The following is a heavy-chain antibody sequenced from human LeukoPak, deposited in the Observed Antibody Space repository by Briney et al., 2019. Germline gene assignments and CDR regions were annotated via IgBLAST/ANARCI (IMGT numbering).Heavy chain of an antibody. CDR3: ARAHPGDLIVVVPAAIELSDGMDV. CDR1: GYTFTSYY. J-gene: IGHJ6*04. V-gene: IGHV1-46*01. Sequence: GASVKVSCKASGYTFTSYYMHWVRQAPGQGLEWMGIINPSGGSTSYAQKFQGRDTMTRDTSTSTVYMELSSLRSEDTAVYYCARAHPGDLIVVVPAAIELSDGMDVWGKGTTVTVSS. D-gene: IGHD2-2*01. CDR2: INPSGGST.